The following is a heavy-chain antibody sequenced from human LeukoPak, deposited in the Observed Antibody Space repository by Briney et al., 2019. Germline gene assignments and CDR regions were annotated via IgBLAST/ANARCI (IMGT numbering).Heavy chain of an antibody. CDR2: INQDESEK. V-gene: IGHV3-7*01. CDR3: ARLDFHSTRFYGMAV. CDR1: GFTFSNYW. J-gene: IGHJ6*02. D-gene: IGHD2-2*01. Sequence: GGSLRLSCVASGFTFSNYWMSWVSQAPGKGLEWVASINQDESEKYYVDSVKGRFTISRDNAKNSLYLQMNSLRAEATAVYSCARLDFHSTRFYGMAVWGRGPPVTVSS.